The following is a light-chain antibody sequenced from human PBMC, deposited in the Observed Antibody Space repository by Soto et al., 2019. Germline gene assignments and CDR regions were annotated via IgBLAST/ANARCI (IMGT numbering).Light chain of an antibody. V-gene: IGKV3-20*01. CDR1: QSVSSN. CDR2: GAS. J-gene: IGKJ5*01. Sequence: EIVMTQSPTIPSVSPGERATLSCRASQSVSSNLAWYQQKPGQAPRLLIYGASSRATGIPDRFSGSGSGTDFTLTISRLEPEDFAVYYCQQYGSSPTFGQGTRLEIK. CDR3: QQYGSSPT.